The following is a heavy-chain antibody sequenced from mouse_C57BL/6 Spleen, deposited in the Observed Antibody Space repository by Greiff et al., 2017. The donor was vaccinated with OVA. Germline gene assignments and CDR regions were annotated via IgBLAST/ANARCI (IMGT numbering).Heavy chain of an antibody. CDR1: GFTFSSYT. Sequence: EVKVEESGGGLVKPGGSLKLSCAASGFTFSSYTMSWVRQTPEKRLEWVATISGGGGNTYYPDSVKGRFTISRDNAKNTLYLQMSSLRSEDTALYYCARRGYGPTDWFAYRGQGTLVTVSA. CDR2: ISGGGGNT. V-gene: IGHV5-9*01. CDR3: ARRGYGPTDWFAY. D-gene: IGHD1-1*02. J-gene: IGHJ3*01.